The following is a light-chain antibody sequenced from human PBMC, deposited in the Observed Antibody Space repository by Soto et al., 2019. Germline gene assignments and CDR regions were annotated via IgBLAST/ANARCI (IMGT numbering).Light chain of an antibody. CDR2: GAS. CDR3: QQYNNWPYT. V-gene: IGKV3-15*01. CDR1: QSVSSN. J-gene: IGKJ2*01. Sequence: EIVMTQSPATRSVSPGERAALSCRASQSVSSNFAWYQQKPGQAPRLLIYGASTRATGSPARFSGSGSGTEFNLTISSLQSEDFAVYYCQQYNNWPYTFGQGTKLEI.